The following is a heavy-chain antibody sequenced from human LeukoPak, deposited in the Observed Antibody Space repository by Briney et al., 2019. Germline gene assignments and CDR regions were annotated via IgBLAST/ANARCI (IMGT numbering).Heavy chain of an antibody. CDR1: GGSFSGYY. D-gene: IGHD6-13*01. V-gene: IGHV4-34*01. Sequence: SDTLSLTCAVYGGSFSGYYWSWIRQPPGKGLGWIGEINHSGSTNYNPSLKSRVTISVDTSKNQFSLKLSSVTAADTAVYYCARGSSSWFYYWGQGTPVTVSS. J-gene: IGHJ4*02. CDR2: INHSGST. CDR3: ARGSSSWFYY.